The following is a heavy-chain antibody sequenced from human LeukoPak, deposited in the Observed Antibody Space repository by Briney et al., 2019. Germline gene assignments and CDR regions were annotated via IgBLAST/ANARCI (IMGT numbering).Heavy chain of an antibody. CDR1: GYSISSGYY. J-gene: IGHJ4*02. Sequence: SETLSLTCAVSGYSISSGYYWGWIRPPPGKGLEWIGTIYHSGTTYYNPSLKSRITISVDTSKNQFSLNLSSVTAADTAVYYCARLQSIGTAVVTGKYFDYWGQGPLVTVSS. CDR2: IYHSGTT. V-gene: IGHV4-38-2*01. CDR3: ARLQSIGTAVVTGKYFDY. D-gene: IGHD5-18*01.